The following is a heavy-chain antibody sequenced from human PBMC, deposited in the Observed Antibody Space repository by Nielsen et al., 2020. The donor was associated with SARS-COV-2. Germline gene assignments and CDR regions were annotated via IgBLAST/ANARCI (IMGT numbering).Heavy chain of an antibody. V-gene: IGHV3-30-3*01. CDR2: ISYDGSNK. Sequence: WIRQPPGKGLEWVAVISYDGSNKYYADSVKGRFTISRDNSKNTLYLQMNSLRAEDTAVYYCARAVVGYCSGGSCYQAGEQYYYGMDVWGQGTTVTDSS. CDR3: ARAVVGYCSGGSCYQAGEQYYYGMDV. J-gene: IGHJ6*02. D-gene: IGHD2-15*01.